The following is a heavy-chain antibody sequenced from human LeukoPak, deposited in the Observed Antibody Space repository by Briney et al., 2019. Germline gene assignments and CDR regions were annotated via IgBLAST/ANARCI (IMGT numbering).Heavy chain of an antibody. CDR2: VKQDGSEK. V-gene: IGHV3-7*01. CDR3: ATVRRSSSGWFFDY. CDR1: GFTFSSYW. D-gene: IGHD6-19*01. Sequence: GGPLRLSCAASGFTFSSYWMSWVRQAPGKGLEWVANVKQDGSEKYYVDSVKGRFTISRDNAKNSLYLQMNGLRAEDTAVYYCATVRRSSSGWFFDYWGQGTLVTVSS. J-gene: IGHJ4*02.